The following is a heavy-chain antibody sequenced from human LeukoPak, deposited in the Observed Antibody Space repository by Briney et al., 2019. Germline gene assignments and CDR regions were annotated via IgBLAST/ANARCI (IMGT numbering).Heavy chain of an antibody. CDR3: ARSSLLWFGELSWYNWFDP. Sequence: SETLSLTCAVYSGSFSGYYWSWIRQPPGKGLEWIGEINHSGSTNYNPSLKSRVTISVDTSKNQFSLKLSSVTAADTAVYYCARSSLLWFGELSWYNWFDPWGQGNLVTVSS. CDR2: INHSGST. V-gene: IGHV4-34*01. CDR1: SGSFSGYY. D-gene: IGHD3-10*01. J-gene: IGHJ5*02.